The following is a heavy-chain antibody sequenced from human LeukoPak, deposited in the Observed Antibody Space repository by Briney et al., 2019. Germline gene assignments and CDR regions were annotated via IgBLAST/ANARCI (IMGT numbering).Heavy chain of an antibody. V-gene: IGHV1-2*02. J-gene: IGHJ5*02. CDR2: INPNSGGT. D-gene: IGHD3-10*01. Sequence: ASVKVSCKASGYTFTSYYMHWVRQAPGQGLEWMGWINPNSGGTNYAQKFQGRVTMTRDTSISTAYMELSRLRSDDTAVYYCARDVVYYGSGNWFDPWGQGTLVTVSS. CDR3: ARDVVYYGSGNWFDP. CDR1: GYTFTSYY.